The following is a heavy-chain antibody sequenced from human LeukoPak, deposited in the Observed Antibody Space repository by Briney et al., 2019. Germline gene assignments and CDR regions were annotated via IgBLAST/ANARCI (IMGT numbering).Heavy chain of an antibody. Sequence: GGSLRLSCAGSGFTLSRYWMSWVRQAPGKGLEWVANIKQDGSAKYYVDSVKGRFTTSRDNAKNSLYLQMNSLRVEDTAVYYCARDSTSDSLGYWGQGTLVIVSS. J-gene: IGHJ4*02. CDR3: ARDSTSDSLGY. CDR1: GFTLSRYW. D-gene: IGHD2-21*01. V-gene: IGHV3-7*01. CDR2: IKQDGSAK.